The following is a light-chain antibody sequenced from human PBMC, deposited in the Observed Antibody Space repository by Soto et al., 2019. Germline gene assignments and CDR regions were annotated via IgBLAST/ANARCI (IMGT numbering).Light chain of an antibody. V-gene: IGLV2-14*01. CDR1: SSDVGGYNY. CDR3: AAWDDSLHVYF. CDR2: EVS. J-gene: IGLJ1*01. Sequence: QSALTQPASVSGSPGQSITISCTGTSSDVGGYNYVSWYQQHPGKAPKLMIYEVSHRPSGVSNRFSGSTSGNTASLTISGLQAEDEADYYCAAWDDSLHVYFFGTGTKLTVL.